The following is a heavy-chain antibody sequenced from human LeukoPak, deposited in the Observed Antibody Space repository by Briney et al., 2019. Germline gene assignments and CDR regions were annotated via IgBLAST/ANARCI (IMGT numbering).Heavy chain of an antibody. V-gene: IGHV3-21*01. CDR2: ISSSSSYI. Sequence: GGSLRLSCAASGFTFSSYSMNWVRQAPGKGLEWVSSISSSSSYIYYADSVKGRFTISRDNAKNSLYLQMNSLRAEDTAVYYGASLGPFFLYGEHHWFDPWGQGTLVTVSS. CDR1: GFTFSSYS. CDR3: ASLGPFFLYGEHHWFDP. D-gene: IGHD4-17*01. J-gene: IGHJ5*02.